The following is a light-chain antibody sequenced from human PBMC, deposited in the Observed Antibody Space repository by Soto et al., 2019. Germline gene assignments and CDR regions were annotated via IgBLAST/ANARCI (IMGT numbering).Light chain of an antibody. CDR1: QDITNC. Sequence: IQLTQSPSSLSASVGDRVTITCRASQDITNCLNWYHQKPGKAPKLLIYDVSNLAAGVPSRFSGSGSGTHFTFTITNLQPEDAATYYCQQYNILPLTFGPGTKVDIK. CDR3: QQYNILPLT. J-gene: IGKJ3*01. CDR2: DVS. V-gene: IGKV1-33*01.